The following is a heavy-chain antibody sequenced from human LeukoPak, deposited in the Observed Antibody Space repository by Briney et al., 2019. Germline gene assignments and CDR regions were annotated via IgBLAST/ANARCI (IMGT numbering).Heavy chain of an antibody. CDR3: RYSSGWTTRYYFDY. J-gene: IGHJ4*02. CDR1: GYSFTNYG. CDR2: ITPSTGNT. V-gene: IGHV1-18*01. Sequence: VASVKVSCKASGYSFTNYGIGWVRQAPGQGLEWLGWITPSTGNTNYAQKVHGRVTMTADTSTGTAYMELRSLRSDDTAVYYCRYSSGWTTRYYFDYWGQGTLVTVSS. D-gene: IGHD6-19*01.